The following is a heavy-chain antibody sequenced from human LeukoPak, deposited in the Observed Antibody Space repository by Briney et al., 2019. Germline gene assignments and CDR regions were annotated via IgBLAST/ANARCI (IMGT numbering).Heavy chain of an antibody. CDR2: ISWNSGSI. J-gene: IGHJ3*02. D-gene: IGHD3-22*01. CDR3: AKDKRGYYDSSGNDAFDI. V-gene: IGHV3-9*03. CDR1: GFTFDDYA. Sequence: PGRSLRLSCAASGFTFDDYAMHWVRQAPGKGLEWVSGISWNSGSIAYADSVKGRFTTSRDNAKNSLYLQMNSLRAEDMALYYCAKDKRGYYDSSGNDAFDIWGQGTMVTVSS.